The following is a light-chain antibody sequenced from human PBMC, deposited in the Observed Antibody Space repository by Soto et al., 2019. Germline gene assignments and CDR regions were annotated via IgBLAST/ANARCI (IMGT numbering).Light chain of an antibody. Sequence: DIQMTQSPSSLSASIGDRVTITCRASQTISTNLNWYQQQPGKAPKLLIYAASTWQSGVPSRFSGSGSGTDFTLTISSLQPEDFAIYCCQQTYSSPWTFGQGTTVEIK. V-gene: IGKV1-39*01. J-gene: IGKJ1*01. CDR1: QTISTN. CDR3: QQTYSSPWT. CDR2: AAS.